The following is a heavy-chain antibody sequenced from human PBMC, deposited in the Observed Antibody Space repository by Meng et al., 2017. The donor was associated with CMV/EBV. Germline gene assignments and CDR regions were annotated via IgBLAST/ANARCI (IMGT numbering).Heavy chain of an antibody. V-gene: IGHV3-7*03. J-gene: IGHJ5*02. CDR3: AREGWRAAASGRFDP. CDR1: GVTFSSYW. Sequence: GVTFSSYWMSWVRQAPEKGLEWVANIKQDGSEKYYVDSVKGRFTISRDNAKNSLYLQMNSLRAEDTAVYYCAREGWRAAASGRFDPWGQGTLVTVSS. D-gene: IGHD6-13*01. CDR2: IKQDGSEK.